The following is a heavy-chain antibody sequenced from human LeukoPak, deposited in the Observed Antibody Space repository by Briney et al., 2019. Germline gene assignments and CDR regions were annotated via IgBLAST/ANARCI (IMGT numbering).Heavy chain of an antibody. V-gene: IGHV3-23*01. CDR3: AKDYDYYDSSGYFGY. D-gene: IGHD3-22*01. CDR1: GFTFSSYA. Sequence: PGGSLRLSCAASGFTFSSYAMSWVRQAPGKGLEWGSAISVSGGSTYYADSVKGRFTISRDNSKNTLYLQMNSLRAEDTAVYYCAKDYDYYDSSGYFGYWGQGTLVTVSS. J-gene: IGHJ4*02. CDR2: ISVSGGST.